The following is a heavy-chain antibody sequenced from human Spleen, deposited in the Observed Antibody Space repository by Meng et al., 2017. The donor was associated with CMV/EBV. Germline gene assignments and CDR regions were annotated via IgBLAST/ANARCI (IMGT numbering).Heavy chain of an antibody. CDR2: ISSSSTYI. V-gene: IGHV3-21*04. J-gene: IGHJ6*02. CDR1: GFTFSSYG. CDR3: ANLKLELLYYYGMDV. Sequence: LSLTCAASGFTFSSYGMNWVRQAPGKGLEWVSSISSSSTYIFYADSLKGRFTISRDNAENSLYLQMNSLRAEDTAVYYCANLKLELLYYYGMDVWGQGTTVTVSS. D-gene: IGHD1-7*01.